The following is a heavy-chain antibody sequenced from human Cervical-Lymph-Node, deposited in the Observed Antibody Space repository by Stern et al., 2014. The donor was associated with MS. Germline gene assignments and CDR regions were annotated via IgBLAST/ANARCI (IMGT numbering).Heavy chain of an antibody. CDR3: AKDPQAIMGVVLGTFHL. CDR2: MSSDGSNK. Sequence: VQLVESGGGVVQPGRSLRLSCAASGFTLSKYGMHWVRQAPGKGLEWVAVMSSDGSNKYYADSVKGRFTISRDNSRNTLFLQMNSLRTEDTAVYHCAKDPQAIMGVVLGTFHLWGQGTMVTVSS. J-gene: IGHJ3*01. V-gene: IGHV3-30*18. CDR1: GFTLSKYG. D-gene: IGHD3-3*01.